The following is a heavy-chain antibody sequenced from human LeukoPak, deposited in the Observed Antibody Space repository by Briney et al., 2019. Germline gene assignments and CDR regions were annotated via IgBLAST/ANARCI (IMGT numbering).Heavy chain of an antibody. V-gene: IGHV5-51*01. Sequence: RGESLKISCKGSGYSFTSYWIGWVRQMPGKGLEWMGIIYLGDSDTRYSPSFQGQVTISADKSISTAYLQWSSLKASDTAMYYCARHITLSGSYYQPFDYWGQGTLVTVSS. J-gene: IGHJ4*02. CDR2: IYLGDSDT. CDR3: ARHITLSGSYYQPFDY. D-gene: IGHD1-26*01. CDR1: GYSFTSYW.